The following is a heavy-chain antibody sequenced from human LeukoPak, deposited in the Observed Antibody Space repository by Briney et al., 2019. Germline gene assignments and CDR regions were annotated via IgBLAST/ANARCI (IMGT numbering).Heavy chain of an antibody. CDR1: GFTFSDYA. CDR3: AKRSDSSTWSTFDN. J-gene: IGHJ4*02. D-gene: IGHD6-13*01. CDR2: ISGGGGST. Sequence: GGSLRLSCAASGFTFSDYAMSWVRQAPGKGLEWVSSISGGGGSTYYADSVKGRFIISRDNSKNTLYLQMNSLRDEDTAVYYCAKRSDSSTWSTFDNWGQGTLVTVSS. V-gene: IGHV3-23*01.